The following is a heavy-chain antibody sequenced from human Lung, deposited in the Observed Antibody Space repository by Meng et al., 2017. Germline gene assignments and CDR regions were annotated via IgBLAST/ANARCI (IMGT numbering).Heavy chain of an antibody. D-gene: IGHD4-11*01. V-gene: IGHV4-34*01. Sequence: QVQLQQCGAGLLQPSETLSLTCCGPCRSFSDSSWSWIRQPPGKGLEWIGEINHSGSTNYNPSLESRATISVDTSQNNLSLKLSSVTAADSAVYYCARGPTTMAHDFDYWGQGTLVTVSS. CDR2: INHSGST. J-gene: IGHJ4*02. CDR3: ARGPTTMAHDFDY. CDR1: CRSFSDSS.